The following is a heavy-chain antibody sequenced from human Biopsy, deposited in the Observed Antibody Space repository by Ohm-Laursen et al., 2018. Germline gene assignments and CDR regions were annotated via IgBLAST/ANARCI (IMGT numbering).Heavy chain of an antibody. CDR2: ITQSGST. Sequence: LRLSCAAPGFTFSSYGMSWIRQPPGKGLEWIGDITQSGSTNYSPSLKSRVTISVDTAKKQFSLSLRSVTAADTAVYYCARVPLPGIGAAYQGRFLYGMDVWGQGTTVSVSS. V-gene: IGHV4-34*01. CDR1: GFTFSSYG. J-gene: IGHJ6*02. CDR3: ARVPLPGIGAAYQGRFLYGMDV. D-gene: IGHD6-13*01.